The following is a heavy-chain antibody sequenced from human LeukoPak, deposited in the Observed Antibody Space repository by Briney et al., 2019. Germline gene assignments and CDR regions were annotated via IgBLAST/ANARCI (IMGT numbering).Heavy chain of an antibody. V-gene: IGHV1-18*01. J-gene: IGHJ4*02. CDR1: GGTFSSYA. D-gene: IGHD2-8*01. Sequence: ASVKVSCKASGGTFSSYAISWVRQAPGQGLEWMGWISAYNGNTNYAQKLQGRVTMTTDTSTSTAYMELRSLRSDDTAVYYCARVKEDIVLMVYAYFDYWGQGTLVTVSS. CDR2: ISAYNGNT. CDR3: ARVKEDIVLMVYAYFDY.